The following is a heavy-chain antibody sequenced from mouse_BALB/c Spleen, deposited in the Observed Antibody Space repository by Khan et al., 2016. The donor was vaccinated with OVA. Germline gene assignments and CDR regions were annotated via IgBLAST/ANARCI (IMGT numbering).Heavy chain of an antibody. CDR3: ARSGYGSLVY. CDR2: LFPGSGGT. Sequence: QVQLQQSGPELVKPGSSMKLSCKASGYTFTDYVLNWVKQRTGQGLEWIVELFPGSGGTYYNEKFKGKATLTADKSSNTVYMQLSSLTSEDSAVYFCARSGYGSLVYWGQGTTLTVSS. V-gene: IGHV1-77*01. J-gene: IGHJ2*01. D-gene: IGHD1-1*01. CDR1: GYTFTDYV.